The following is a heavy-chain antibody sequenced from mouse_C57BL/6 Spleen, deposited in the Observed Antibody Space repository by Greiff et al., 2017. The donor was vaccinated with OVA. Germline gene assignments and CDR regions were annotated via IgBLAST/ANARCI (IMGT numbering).Heavy chain of an antibody. J-gene: IGHJ2*01. CDR2: INPSSGYT. V-gene: IGHV1-4*01. CDR1: GYTFTSYT. CDR3: ASTTTVVGYFDY. D-gene: IGHD1-1*01. Sequence: QVQLQQSGAELARPGASVKMSCKASGYTFTSYTMHWVKQRPGQGLEWIGYINPSSGYTKYNQKFKDKATLTADKSSSTAYMQLSSLTYEDSAVYYCASTTTVVGYFDYWGQGTTLTVSS.